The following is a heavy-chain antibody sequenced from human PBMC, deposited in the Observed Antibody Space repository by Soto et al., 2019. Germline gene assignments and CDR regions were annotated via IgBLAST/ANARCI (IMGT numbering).Heavy chain of an antibody. CDR1: GFTFSSYA. Sequence: GGSLRLSCSASGFTFSSYAMHWVRQAPGKGLEYVSAISSNGGSTYYADSVKGRFTISRDNSKNTLYLQMSSLRAEDMAVYYCSGGSPKGYFQHWGQGTLVTVSS. V-gene: IGHV3-64D*08. D-gene: IGHD2-15*01. J-gene: IGHJ1*01. CDR2: ISSNGGST. CDR3: SGGSPKGYFQH.